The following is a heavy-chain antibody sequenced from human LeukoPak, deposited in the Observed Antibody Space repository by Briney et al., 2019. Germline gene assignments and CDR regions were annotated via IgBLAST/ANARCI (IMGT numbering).Heavy chain of an antibody. J-gene: IGHJ3*02. Sequence: GGSLRLSCAASGFTFSSYAMSWVRQAPGKGLEWVSAISGSGGSTYYADSVKGRFTISRDNAKNPLYLQMNSLRAEDTAVYYCARVGVYYDILTGYRLDAFDIWGQGTMVTVSS. CDR2: ISGSGGST. V-gene: IGHV3-23*01. D-gene: IGHD3-9*01. CDR3: ARVGVYYDILTGYRLDAFDI. CDR1: GFTFSSYA.